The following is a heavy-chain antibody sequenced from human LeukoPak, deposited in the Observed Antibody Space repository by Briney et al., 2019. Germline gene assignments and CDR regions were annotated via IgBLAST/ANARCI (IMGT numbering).Heavy chain of an antibody. CDR2: ISSSSSYI. Sequence: GGSLRLSCAASGFTFSSYSMNWVRQAPGKGLEWVSSISSSSSYIYYADSVKGRFTISRDNAKNSLYLQMNSLRAEDTDVYYCARDSGSEALDYWGQGTLVTVSS. D-gene: IGHD6-25*01. CDR3: ARDSGSEALDY. J-gene: IGHJ4*02. CDR1: GFTFSSYS. V-gene: IGHV3-21*01.